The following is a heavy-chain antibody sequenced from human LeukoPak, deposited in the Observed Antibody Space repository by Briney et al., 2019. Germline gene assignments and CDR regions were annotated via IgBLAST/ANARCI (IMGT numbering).Heavy chain of an antibody. CDR2: IYYSGST. Sequence: SEPLSLTCTVGGGSISSYDGSWIRQPRGEGLGWVGYIYYSGSTNYNPSLNSRVTISVDTSKNQSNLKLTSVPAADTAVYYCARALGAPHQDYYYCMDVWDKGTTAIVTA. V-gene: IGHV4-59*01. CDR3: ARALGAPHQDYYYCMDV. CDR1: GGSISSYD. J-gene: IGHJ6*04.